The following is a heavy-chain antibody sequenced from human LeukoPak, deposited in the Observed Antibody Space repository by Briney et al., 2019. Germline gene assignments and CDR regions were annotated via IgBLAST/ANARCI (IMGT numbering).Heavy chain of an antibody. V-gene: IGHV4-39*07. CDR1: GGSIINNNYY. CDR2: IYHSGST. D-gene: IGHD3-22*01. Sequence: SETLSLTCTVSGGSIINNNYYWGWIRQPPGKGLEWIGSIYHSGSTYYNPSLKSRVTISVDTSKNQFSLKLSSVTAADTAVYYCAREGDYYDSSGYYSRRLLEYYFDYWGQGTLVTVSS. CDR3: AREGDYYDSSGYYSRRLLEYYFDY. J-gene: IGHJ4*02.